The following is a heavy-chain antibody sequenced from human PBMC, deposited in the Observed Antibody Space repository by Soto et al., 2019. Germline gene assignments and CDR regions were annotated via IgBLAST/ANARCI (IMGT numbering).Heavy chain of an antibody. CDR2: IIPILGET. J-gene: IGHJ6*02. V-gene: IGHV1-69*08. Sequence: QVQLVQSGAEVKKPGSSVRVSCKASGTIFSSYTISWVRQAPGQGLEWMGRIIPILGETNSAQKFQGRVTLTADKSENTAYMQLNSLRLEDTAVYYCARGLGGRMDDWGQGTTVTVSS. D-gene: IGHD3-16*01. CDR3: ARGLGGRMDD. CDR1: GTIFSSYT.